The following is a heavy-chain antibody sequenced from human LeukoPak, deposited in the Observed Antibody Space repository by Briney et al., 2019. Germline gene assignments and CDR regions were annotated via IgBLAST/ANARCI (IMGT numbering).Heavy chain of an antibody. D-gene: IGHD3-10*01. CDR2: IYYSGST. J-gene: IGHJ3*02. Sequence: SETLSLTCTVSGGSISSYYWSWLRQPPGKGLEWIGYIYYSGSTNYNPSLKSRVTISVDTSKNQFSLKLSSVTAADTAVYYCARDPGSGEAFDIWGQGTMVTVSS. V-gene: IGHV4-59*01. CDR1: GGSISSYY. CDR3: ARDPGSGEAFDI.